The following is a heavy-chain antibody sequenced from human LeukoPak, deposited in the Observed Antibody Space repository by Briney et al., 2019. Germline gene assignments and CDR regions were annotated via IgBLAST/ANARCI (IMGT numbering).Heavy chain of an antibody. V-gene: IGHV5-51*01. CDR2: IYPGDSGT. Sequence: GESLKISCKGSGYSFTNYWIGWVRQMPGKGLEWMGIIYPGDSGTRYTPSFQGQVTISADKSISTAYLQWSSLKASDTAMFYCARLRSTSLYYFDYWGQGTLVTVSS. J-gene: IGHJ4*02. CDR3: ARLRSTSLYYFDY. D-gene: IGHD2-2*01. CDR1: GYSFTNYW.